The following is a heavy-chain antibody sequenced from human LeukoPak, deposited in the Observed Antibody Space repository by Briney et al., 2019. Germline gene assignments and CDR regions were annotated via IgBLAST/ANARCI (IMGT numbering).Heavy chain of an antibody. CDR1: GGPISSYY. J-gene: IGHJ3*02. Sequence: SDTLSLTCSVSGGPISSYYWSCLPHPAGKGLEGIGRIYTSGSTNYNPSLKSRVTMSVDTSKNQFSLKLSSVTAADTAVYYCARDLNQLSHAFDIWGQGTMVTVSS. V-gene: IGHV4-4*07. CDR2: IYTSGST. CDR3: ARDLNQLSHAFDI. D-gene: IGHD2-2*01.